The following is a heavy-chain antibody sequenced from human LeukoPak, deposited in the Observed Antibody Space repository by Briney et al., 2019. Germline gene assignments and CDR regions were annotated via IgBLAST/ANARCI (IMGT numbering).Heavy chain of an antibody. CDR1: GGSISSYY. J-gene: IGHJ4*02. D-gene: IGHD6-19*01. CDR3: ARVPLKDSSGLFDY. Sequence: SETLSLTCTVSGGSISSYYWSWIRQPPGKGLEWIGYIYYSGSTNYNPSLKSRVTISVDTSKNQFSLKLSSVTAADTAVYYCARVPLKDSSGLFDYWGQGTLVTVSS. V-gene: IGHV4-59*01. CDR2: IYYSGST.